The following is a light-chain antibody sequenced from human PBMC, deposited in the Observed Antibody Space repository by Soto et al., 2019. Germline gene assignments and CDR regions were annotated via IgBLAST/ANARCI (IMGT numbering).Light chain of an antibody. J-gene: IGLJ1*01. Sequence: QSALTQPPSASGSPGQSVAISCTGTSSDIGAYNYVSWYQQHPGKVPKLIIYEVTNRPSGVPDRFSASKSGNTASLTVSGFQAEDEADYYCSSHGGANNFYLFGTGTKVTVL. CDR2: EVT. V-gene: IGLV2-8*01. CDR1: SSDIGAYNY. CDR3: SSHGGANNFYL.